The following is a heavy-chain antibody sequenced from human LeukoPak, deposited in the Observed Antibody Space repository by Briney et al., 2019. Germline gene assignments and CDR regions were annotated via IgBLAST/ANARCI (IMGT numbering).Heavy chain of an antibody. V-gene: IGHV3-30-3*01. J-gene: IGHJ4*02. Sequence: PGKSLRLSCAATGFTFSDSAMHWVRQAPGEGLEWVAVISYDGATEYYADSVKGRFTISRDNSMNTLHLQMNGLRAEDTAVYYCATAPELKDFVLDYWGQGTLVTVSS. CDR1: GFTFSDSA. CDR2: ISYDGATE. CDR3: ATAPELKDFVLDY. D-gene: IGHD1-14*01.